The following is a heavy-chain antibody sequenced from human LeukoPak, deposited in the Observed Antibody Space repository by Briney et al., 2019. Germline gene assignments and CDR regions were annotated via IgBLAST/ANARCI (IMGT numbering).Heavy chain of an antibody. V-gene: IGHV1-2*02. CDR3: AAPVRGVKSFDY. D-gene: IGHD3-10*01. Sequence: ASVKVPCKASGYTLSGYYMHWVRQAPGQGLEWMGWINPNSGGTNYAQKFQGRVTMTRDTSISTAYMELSRLRSDDTAVYYCAAPVRGVKSFDYWGQGTLVTVSS. J-gene: IGHJ4*02. CDR2: INPNSGGT. CDR1: GYTLSGYY.